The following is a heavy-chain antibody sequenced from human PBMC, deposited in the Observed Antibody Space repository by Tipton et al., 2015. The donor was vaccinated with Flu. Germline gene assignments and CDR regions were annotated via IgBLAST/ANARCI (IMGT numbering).Heavy chain of an antibody. Sequence: TLSLTCAVYGGSFSGYYWSWIRQPPGKGLEWIGEINHSGSTNYNPSLKSRVTISVDTSKNQFSLKLSSVTAADTAVYYCARGTPAITIFGVVTPFDPWGQGTLVTVSS. J-gene: IGHJ5*02. V-gene: IGHV4-34*01. D-gene: IGHD3-3*01. CDR2: INHSGST. CDR1: GGSFSGYY. CDR3: ARGTPAITIFGVVTPFDP.